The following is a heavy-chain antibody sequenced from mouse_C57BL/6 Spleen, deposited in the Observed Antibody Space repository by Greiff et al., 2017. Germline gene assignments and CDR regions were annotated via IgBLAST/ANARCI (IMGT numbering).Heavy chain of an antibody. J-gene: IGHJ2*01. V-gene: IGHV3-6*01. Sequence: VQLQQSGPGLVKPSQSLSLTCSVTGYSITSGYYWNWIRQFPGNKLEWMGYISYDGSNNYNPSLKNRISITRDTSKNQFFLKLNSVTTEDTATYYCARDLVYDGYYPYYFDYWGQGTTLTVSS. D-gene: IGHD2-3*01. CDR3: ARDLVYDGYYPYYFDY. CDR1: GYSITSGYY. CDR2: ISYDGSN.